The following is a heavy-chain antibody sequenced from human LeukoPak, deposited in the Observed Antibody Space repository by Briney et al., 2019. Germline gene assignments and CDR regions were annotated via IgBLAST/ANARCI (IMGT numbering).Heavy chain of an antibody. CDR1: GYTFTGYY. CDR2: INPNSGGT. Sequence: ASVKVSCKASGYTFTGYYMHWVRQAPGQGLEWMGRINPNSGGTNYAQKFQGRATMTRDTSISTAYMELSRLRSDDTAVYYCARARGYYDSSGYAFDIWGQGTMVTVSS. J-gene: IGHJ3*02. D-gene: IGHD3-22*01. CDR3: ARARGYYDSSGYAFDI. V-gene: IGHV1-2*06.